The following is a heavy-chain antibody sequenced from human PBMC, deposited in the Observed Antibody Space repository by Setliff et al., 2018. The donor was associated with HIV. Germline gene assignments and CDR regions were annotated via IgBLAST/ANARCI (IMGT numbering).Heavy chain of an antibody. J-gene: IGHJ4*02. CDR1: GYTFTAHF. CDR3: AVPITRTDYEGLDY. Sequence: ASVKVSCKASGYTFTAHFLHWVRQAPGQGLEWMGRINPNSGAADHAQNFQGRVTMTRATSMSTAYMEVSNLRSNDTATYYCAVPITRTDYEGLDYWGQGTLVTVSS. D-gene: IGHD4-17*01. V-gene: IGHV1-2*06. CDR2: INPNSGAA.